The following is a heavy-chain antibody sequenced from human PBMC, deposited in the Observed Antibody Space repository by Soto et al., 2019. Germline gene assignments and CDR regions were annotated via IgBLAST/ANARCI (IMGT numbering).Heavy chain of an antibody. CDR2: IIPIFGTA. V-gene: IGHV1-69*13. Sequence: ASVKVSCKASGGTFSSYAISWVRQAPGQGLEWMGGIIPIFGTANYAQKFQGRVTITADESTSPAYMELSSLRSEDTAVYYCARAITLDDSSGYYYYYYYMDVWGKGTTVTVSS. CDR3: ARAITLDDSSGYYYYYYYMDV. CDR1: GGTFSSYA. D-gene: IGHD3-22*01. J-gene: IGHJ6*03.